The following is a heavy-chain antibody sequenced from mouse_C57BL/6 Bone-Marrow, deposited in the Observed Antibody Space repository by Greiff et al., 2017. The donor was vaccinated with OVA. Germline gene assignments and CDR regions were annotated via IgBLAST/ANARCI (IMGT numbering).Heavy chain of an antibody. CDR2: ISSGGSYT. D-gene: IGHD2-1*01. CDR1: GFTFSSYG. CDR3: ARQRGLLTMMDY. V-gene: IGHV5-6*01. J-gene: IGHJ4*01. Sequence: EVQLVESGGDLVKPGGSLKLSCAASGFTFSSYGMSWVRQTPDKRLEWVATISSGGSYTYYPDSVKGRFTISRDNAKNTLYLQMSSLKSEDTAMYYCARQRGLLTMMDYWGQGTSVTVSS.